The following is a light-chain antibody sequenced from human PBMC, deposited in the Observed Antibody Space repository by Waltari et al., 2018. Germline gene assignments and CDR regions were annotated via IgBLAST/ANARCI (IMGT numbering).Light chain of an antibody. CDR1: QTINNNF. CDR2: GAS. CDR3: QQYDGSILT. V-gene: IGKV3-20*01. Sequence: IVLTQSPDTLSLSPGQRATLSCRASQTINNNFLVWYQQKPGQAPGLLIHGASSRATGFPDRFSGSGSGTDFTLTISRLEPEDVAVYYCQQYDGSILTFGGGTKVEI. J-gene: IGKJ4*01.